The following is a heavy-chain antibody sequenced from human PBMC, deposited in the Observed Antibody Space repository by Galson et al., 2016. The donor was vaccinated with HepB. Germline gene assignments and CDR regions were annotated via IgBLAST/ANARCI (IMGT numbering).Heavy chain of an antibody. CDR2: INQDGTAE. Sequence: SLRLSCAAPGFTFSDYWMSWLRQAPGKGLEWVANINQDGTAEYYLDSVKGRFTIARDNAKDSLYLQMNSLRAEDTAVYYCAKPIPSPGTWNFASWGQGTLVSVSS. CDR3: AKPIPSPGTWNFAS. D-gene: IGHD2-2*01. V-gene: IGHV3-7*03. CDR1: GFTFSDYW. J-gene: IGHJ4*02.